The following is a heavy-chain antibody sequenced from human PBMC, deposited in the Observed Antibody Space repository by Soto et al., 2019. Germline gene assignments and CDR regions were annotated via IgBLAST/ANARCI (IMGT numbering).Heavy chain of an antibody. CDR1: GFTFSSYG. Sequence: GGSLRLSCAASGFTFSSYGMHWVRQAPGKGLEWVAVIWYDGSNKYYADSVKGRFTISRDNSKNTLYLQMNSLRAEDTAVYYCARDPRQWLVYEDAFDIWGQGTMVTVSS. J-gene: IGHJ3*02. D-gene: IGHD6-19*01. CDR2: IWYDGSNK. CDR3: ARDPRQWLVYEDAFDI. V-gene: IGHV3-33*01.